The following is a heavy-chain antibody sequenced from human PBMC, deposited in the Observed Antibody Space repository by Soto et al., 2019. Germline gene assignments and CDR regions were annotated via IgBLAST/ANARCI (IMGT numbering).Heavy chain of an antibody. J-gene: IGHJ4*02. V-gene: IGHV3-23*01. D-gene: IGHD4-17*01. CDR1: GFTFSSYA. CDR3: AKERGGDYGDSFDY. Sequence: EVQLLESGGGLVQPGGSLRLSCAASGFTFSSYAMGWVRQAPGKGLEWVSGVSRSGGTTYYADSVKGRFTISRDNSKNTLYLQMNILRAEDTAAYYCAKERGGDYGDSFDYWGQGTLVTVSS. CDR2: VSRSGGTT.